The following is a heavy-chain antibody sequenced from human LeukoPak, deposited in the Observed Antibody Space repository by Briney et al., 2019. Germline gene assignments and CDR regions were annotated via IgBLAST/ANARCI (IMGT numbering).Heavy chain of an antibody. D-gene: IGHD5-24*01. CDR3: AREIGTDGYNYVDY. J-gene: IGHJ4*02. CDR2: IYYSGST. CDR1: GGSICSYY. V-gene: IGHV4-59*01. Sequence: SETLSLTCTVSGGSICSYYWSWVRQPPGKGLGGIGYIYYSGSTNYNPSLKSRVTISVDTSKNQFYLKLSSVTAADTAVYYCAREIGTDGYNYVDYWGQGTLVTVSS.